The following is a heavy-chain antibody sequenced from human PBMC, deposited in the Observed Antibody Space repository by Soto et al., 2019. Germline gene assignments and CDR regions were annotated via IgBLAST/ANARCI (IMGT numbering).Heavy chain of an antibody. V-gene: IGHV1-69*13. D-gene: IGHD6-13*01. J-gene: IGHJ6*02. Sequence: SVKVSCEASGGTFSTYGISWVRQAPGQGLEWMGGIIPIFGTANYAQKFQGRVTITADASTNTANMELSSLRSEDTAVYYCARGGYTSSWYPDYGMDVWGQGTTVTVSS. CDR2: IIPIFGTA. CDR3: ARGGYTSSWYPDYGMDV. CDR1: GGTFSTYG.